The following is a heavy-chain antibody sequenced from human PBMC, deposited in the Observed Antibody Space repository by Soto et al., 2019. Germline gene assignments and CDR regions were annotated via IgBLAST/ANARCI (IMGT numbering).Heavy chain of an antibody. D-gene: IGHD4-4*01. CDR2: VNPKLGDT. CDR1: GYPFTGIF. CDR3: ALIEMTTIV. J-gene: IGHJ4*02. V-gene: IGHV1-2*02. Sequence: ASVKVSCKASGYPFTGIFLHWVRQAPGQGLEWMGWVNPKLGDTNFGQKFKDRVTMKRDTSINTAYMELTRLTSDDTAMYYCALIEMTTIVWGQGTLVTVSS.